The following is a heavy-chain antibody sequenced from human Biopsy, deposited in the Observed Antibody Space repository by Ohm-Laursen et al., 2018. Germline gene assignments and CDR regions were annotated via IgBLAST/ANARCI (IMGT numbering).Heavy chain of an antibody. CDR3: TRDIGPWGDYSFEY. CDR2: INPSGGTV. V-gene: IGHV1-46*01. J-gene: IGHJ4*02. D-gene: IGHD4-11*01. CDR1: GYVFINYL. Sequence: ASVTVSCKASGYVFINYLVHWVRQAPGQGLEWMGKINPSGGTVAYAHKFQGRVSMTRDTSTSTIYMDLSSLRSEDTALYYCTRDIGPWGDYSFEYWGQGTLVTVSS.